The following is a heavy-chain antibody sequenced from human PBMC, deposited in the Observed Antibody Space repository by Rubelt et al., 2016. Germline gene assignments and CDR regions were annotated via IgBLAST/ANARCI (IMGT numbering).Heavy chain of an antibody. CDR3: ARGLGLGYSSSWFNWFDP. J-gene: IGHJ5*02. Sequence: QVQLAQSGAEVKKPGASVKVSCKASGYTFTSYAMHWVRQAPGQRLEWMGWSNAGHGNTKYSQKFQGRVTITRDTSASTAYMELSSLRSEDTAVYYCARGLGLGYSSSWFNWFDPWGQGTLVTVSS. V-gene: IGHV1-3*01. CDR2: SNAGHGNT. D-gene: IGHD6-13*01. CDR1: GYTFTSYA.